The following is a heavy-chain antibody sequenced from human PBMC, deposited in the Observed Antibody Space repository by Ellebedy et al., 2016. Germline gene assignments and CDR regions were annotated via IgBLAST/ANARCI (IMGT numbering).Heavy chain of an antibody. CDR1: GFTFSRHA. D-gene: IGHD1-14*01. V-gene: IGHV3-30-3*01. CDR3: AKVRSPDFYKNHGLDV. Sequence: GESLKISXAASGFTFSRHAIHWIRRAPGKGLEWVAAVLDDGIDKNYRDSVKGRFTVSRDSSKFRVYLQMNSLKVEDTAVYYCAKVRSPDFYKNHGLDVWGQGTTVTVSS. J-gene: IGHJ6*02. CDR2: VLDDGIDK.